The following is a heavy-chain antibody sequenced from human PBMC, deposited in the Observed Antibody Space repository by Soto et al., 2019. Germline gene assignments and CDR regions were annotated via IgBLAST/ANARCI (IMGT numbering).Heavy chain of an antibody. D-gene: IGHD3-9*01. Sequence: ASVKVSCKASGYTFTSYGISWVRQAPGQGLEWMGWISAYNGNTNYAQKLQGRVTMTTDTSTSTAYMELGSLRSDDTAVYYCARDGYYDILTGYYNYYGMDVWGQGTTVTVSS. CDR3: ARDGYYDILTGYYNYYGMDV. V-gene: IGHV1-18*01. CDR1: GYTFTSYG. J-gene: IGHJ6*02. CDR2: ISAYNGNT.